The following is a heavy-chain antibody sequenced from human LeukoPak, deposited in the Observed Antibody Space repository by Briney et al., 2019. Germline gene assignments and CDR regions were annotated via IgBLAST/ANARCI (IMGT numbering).Heavy chain of an antibody. V-gene: IGHV4-4*07. Sequence: SETLSLTCTVSGGSIRSYYWSWIRQPAAKGLEWIGRIYTSGSTNYNPSLKSRVTMSVDTSKNQFSLKLTSVTAADTAVYYCAREGAEARGVLVKYYFDYWGQGALVTVSS. CDR3: AREGAEARGVLVKYYFDY. J-gene: IGHJ4*02. CDR1: GGSIRSYY. CDR2: IYTSGST. D-gene: IGHD3-10*01.